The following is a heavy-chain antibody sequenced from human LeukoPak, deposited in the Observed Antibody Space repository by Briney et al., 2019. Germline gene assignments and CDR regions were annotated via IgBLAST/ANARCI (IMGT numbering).Heavy chain of an antibody. Sequence: GGSLRLSCAASGFTFSSYEMNWVRQAPGKGLEWVSYISSSGSTIYYADSVKGRFTISRDNAKNSLYLQMNSLRAEDTAVYYCAKEDVGNSFDYWGQGTLVTVSS. V-gene: IGHV3-48*03. CDR3: AKEDVGNSFDY. D-gene: IGHD7-27*01. J-gene: IGHJ4*02. CDR1: GFTFSSYE. CDR2: ISSSGSTI.